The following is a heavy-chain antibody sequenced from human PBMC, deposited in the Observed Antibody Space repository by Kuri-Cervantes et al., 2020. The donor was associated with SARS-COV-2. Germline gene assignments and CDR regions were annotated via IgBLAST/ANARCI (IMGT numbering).Heavy chain of an antibody. CDR3: ARGPAHDFWSGYRFDY. Sequence: GSLRLSCTVSGYSISSGYYWGWIRQPPGKGLEWIGSIYHSGSTYYNPSLKSRVTISVDTSKNQFSLKLSSVTAADTAVYYCARGPAHDFWSGYRFDYWGQGTLVTVPS. D-gene: IGHD3-3*01. V-gene: IGHV4-38-2*02. J-gene: IGHJ4*02. CDR1: GYSISSGYY. CDR2: IYHSGST.